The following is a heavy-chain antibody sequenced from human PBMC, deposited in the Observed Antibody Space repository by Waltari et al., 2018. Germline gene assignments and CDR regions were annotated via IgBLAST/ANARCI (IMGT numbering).Heavy chain of an antibody. J-gene: IGHJ5*01. D-gene: IGHD1-26*01. CDR2: IYHSGST. CDR3: ASDSGFDAYDS. Sequence: QVRLQESGPGLVTPSETLSLVCTVSGYSISRGHYWGWIRQPPGKGLEWLGSIYHSGSTYFNPSLMSRVTMSVDTSKNQFSLKLSSVTAADTAIYFCASDSGFDAYDSWGQGTLVTVSS. V-gene: IGHV4-38-2*02. CDR1: GYSISRGHY.